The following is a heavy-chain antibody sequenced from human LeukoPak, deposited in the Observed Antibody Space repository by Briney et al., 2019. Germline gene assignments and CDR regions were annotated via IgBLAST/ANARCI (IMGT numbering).Heavy chain of an antibody. J-gene: IGHJ3*02. Sequence: SETLSLTCAVSGGSISSSNWWSWVRQPPGKGLEWIGEIYHSGSTNYNLSLKSRVTISVDKSENQFSLKLSSVTAADTAAYYCARDEGDGYNEDAFDIWGQGTMVTVSS. CDR1: GGSISSSNW. D-gene: IGHD5-24*01. CDR2: IYHSGST. V-gene: IGHV4-4*02. CDR3: ARDEGDGYNEDAFDI.